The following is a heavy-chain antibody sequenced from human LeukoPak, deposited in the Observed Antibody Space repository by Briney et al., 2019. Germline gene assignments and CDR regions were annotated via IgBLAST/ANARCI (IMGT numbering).Heavy chain of an antibody. D-gene: IGHD3-10*01. V-gene: IGHV4-59*08. Sequence: SETLSLTCTVSGGSISNYFWNWIRQPPGKGLEWIGNVYYSGSTKYNPSLKSRVTISVDTSRSLFSLNLSSVTAADTAVYYCARGAVGYYGPSPFNYWGQGTLVTVSP. J-gene: IGHJ4*02. CDR3: ARGAVGYYGPSPFNY. CDR1: GGSISNYF. CDR2: VYYSGST.